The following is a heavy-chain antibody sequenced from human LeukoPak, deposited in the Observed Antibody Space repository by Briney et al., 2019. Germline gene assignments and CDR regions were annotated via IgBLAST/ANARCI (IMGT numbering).Heavy chain of an antibody. J-gene: IGHJ4*02. V-gene: IGHV3-74*01. D-gene: IGHD3-10*01. CDR1: GFTFSNYW. CDR3: ARGYHSSLWFGIYYFDY. Sequence: GGSLRLSCAASGFTFSNYWMHWVRQAPGKGLVWVSRINSDGINTSYADSVKGRFTISRENAKNSLYLQMNSLRAGDTAVYYCARGYHSSLWFGIYYFDYWGQGTLVTVSS. CDR2: INSDGINT.